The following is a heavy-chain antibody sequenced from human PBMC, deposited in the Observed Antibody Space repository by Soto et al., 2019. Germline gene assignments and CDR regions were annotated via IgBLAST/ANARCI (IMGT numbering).Heavy chain of an antibody. D-gene: IGHD5-12*01. Sequence: GASVKITCEASGYTLASTSMWWVRQAPGQGLGWMGWISTYNGDTNYAQTFQGSITMTTDTSTSTVYMELRSLRSDDTAVYYCEGEGVAPYYLSVLDVWVKGTSLPVTS. CDR2: ISTYNGDT. V-gene: IGHV1-18*01. CDR1: GYTLASTS. J-gene: IGHJ6*04. CDR3: EGEGVAPYYLSVLDV.